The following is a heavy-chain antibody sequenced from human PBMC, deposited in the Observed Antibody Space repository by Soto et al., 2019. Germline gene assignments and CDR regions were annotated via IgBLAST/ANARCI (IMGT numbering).Heavy chain of an antibody. D-gene: IGHD3-22*01. Sequence: GGSLRLSCAASGFTFSNAWINWVRQTPGKGLKWVGRVKSKTDGGTPAFAAPVKGRFAISRDDSKNMVYLEMNSLKTEDTAIYYCTTDSYITSIIVRFDYWGHGTLVTVSS. CDR1: GFTFSNAW. V-gene: IGHV3-15*07. J-gene: IGHJ4*01. CDR3: TTDSYITSIIVRFDY. CDR2: VKSKTDGGTP.